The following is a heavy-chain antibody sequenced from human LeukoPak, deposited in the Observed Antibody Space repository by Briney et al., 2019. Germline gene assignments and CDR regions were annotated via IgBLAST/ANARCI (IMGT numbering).Heavy chain of an antibody. CDR2: INHSGST. CDR1: GGSFGGYY. CDR3: ARGLRYYYGSGSRSNWFDP. Sequence: PSETLSLTCAVYGGSFGGYYWSWIRQPPGKGLEWIGEINHSGSTNYNPSLKSRVTISVDTSKNQFSLKLSSVTAADTAVYYCARGLRYYYGSGSRSNWFDPWGQGTLVTVSS. D-gene: IGHD3-10*01. J-gene: IGHJ5*02. V-gene: IGHV4-34*01.